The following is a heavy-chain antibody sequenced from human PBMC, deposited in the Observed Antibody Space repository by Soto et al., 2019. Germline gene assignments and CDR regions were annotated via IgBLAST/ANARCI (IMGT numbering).Heavy chain of an antibody. CDR1: GYSFTNYW. J-gene: IGHJ4*02. CDR2: IYPGDSDT. CDR3: ARSPDFCSGGNCYSGGEDY. V-gene: IGHV5-51*01. D-gene: IGHD2-15*01. Sequence: EVQLVQSGAEVKKPGESLKISCKAFGYSFTNYWIGWVRQMPGKGLEWMGIIYPGDSDTRYSPSFQGQVTISGDKSISTAYLQWGSLKASDTAMYYCARSPDFCSGGNCYSGGEDYWGQGTLVTVSS.